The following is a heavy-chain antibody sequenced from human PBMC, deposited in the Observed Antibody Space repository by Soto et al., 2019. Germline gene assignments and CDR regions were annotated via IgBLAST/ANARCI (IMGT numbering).Heavy chain of an antibody. CDR2: IYSGGST. D-gene: IGHD4-17*01. J-gene: IGHJ4*02. CDR3: ARGVLDGDYYFDY. CDR1: GFTASSNY. V-gene: IGHV3-66*01. Sequence: EVQLVESGGNLFQPGGSLSLSCEASGFTASSNYMSWVRQPPGRGLEWVSVIYSGGSTYYADSVKGRFTTSRDNSKNTLYLQMNSLRAEDTAVYYCARGVLDGDYYFDYWGQGTLVTVSS.